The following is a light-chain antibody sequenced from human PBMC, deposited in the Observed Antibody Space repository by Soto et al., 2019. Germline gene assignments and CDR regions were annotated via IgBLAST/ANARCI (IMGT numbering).Light chain of an antibody. V-gene: IGKV1-5*03. CDR3: QQYNSYSWT. CDR1: QSISSR. CDR2: KAS. J-gene: IGKJ1*01. Sequence: DIQMTQSPSTLSASVGDRVTITYRASQSISSRLAWYQQKPGKAPQVLIYKASSLQSGVPSRFSGSGSGTEFTLTISSLQPDDFATYYCQQYNSYSWTFGQGTKVDIK.